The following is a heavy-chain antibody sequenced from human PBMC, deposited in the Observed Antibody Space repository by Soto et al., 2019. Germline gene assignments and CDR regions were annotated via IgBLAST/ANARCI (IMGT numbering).Heavy chain of an antibody. Sequence: GGSLRLSCAACGFTFRSFTMNWVRQAPGKGLERVSTISSKSAYIYYTDALRGRFTISRDNAKNSLHLQMNSLRAEDTAVYYCTRDASRDSSARGWFDPWGPGTLVTVSS. D-gene: IGHD6-13*01. CDR3: TRDASRDSSARGWFDP. V-gene: IGHV3-21*03. CDR2: ISSKSAYI. J-gene: IGHJ5*02. CDR1: GFTFRSFT.